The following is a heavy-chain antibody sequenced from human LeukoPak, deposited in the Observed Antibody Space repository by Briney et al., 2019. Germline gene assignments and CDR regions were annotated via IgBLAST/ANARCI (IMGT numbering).Heavy chain of an antibody. D-gene: IGHD3-3*01. CDR1: GGSISSYY. V-gene: IGHV4-59*08. CDR2: IYYSGST. CDR3: ARLSQNFGVVISPHFDY. J-gene: IGHJ4*02. Sequence: PSETLSLTCTVSGGSISSYYWSWIRQPPGKGLEWIGYIYYSGSTNYNPSLKSRVTISVDTSKNQFSLKLSSVTAADTAVYYCARLSQNFGVVISPHFDYWGQGTLVTVSS.